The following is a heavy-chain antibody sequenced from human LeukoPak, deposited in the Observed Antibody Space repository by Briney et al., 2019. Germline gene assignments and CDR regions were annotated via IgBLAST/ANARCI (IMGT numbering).Heavy chain of an antibody. CDR3: ACWLSAGRDGVGQIDN. CDR1: GGSICTYC. D-gene: IGHD3-3*01. Sequence: AETLSLTCTVSGGSICTYCWTWFTQPPGKSLEWFVHIYCSGRTSYNHSLTSRVTISLDTYKSQFSLILTSVTAADAAVYYCACWLSAGRDGVGQIDNWGQGTLVTVSS. J-gene: IGHJ4*02. CDR2: IYCSGRT. V-gene: IGHV4-59*01.